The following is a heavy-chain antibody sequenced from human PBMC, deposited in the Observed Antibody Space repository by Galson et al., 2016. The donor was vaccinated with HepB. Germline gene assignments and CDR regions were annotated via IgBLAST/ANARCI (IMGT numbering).Heavy chain of an antibody. CDR3: ARVRAQFRGYDSGGDSQGWPTFDM. D-gene: IGHD3-22*01. CDR1: GGSISNYS. CDR2: IYYSGST. V-gene: IGHV4-59*01. Sequence: SETLSLTCTVSGGSISNYSCSWIRQPPGKGLEWIGYIYYSGSTNYNPSLKSRVTISVDTSKNQFSLKLTSVTAADTAVYYCARVRAQFRGYDSGGDSQGWPTFDMWGQGTMVTVSS. J-gene: IGHJ3*02.